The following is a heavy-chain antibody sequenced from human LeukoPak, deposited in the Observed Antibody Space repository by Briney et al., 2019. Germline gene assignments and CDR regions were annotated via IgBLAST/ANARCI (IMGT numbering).Heavy chain of an antibody. D-gene: IGHD2-21*01. Sequence: PSETLSLTCTVSGGSINNTSYYWGWIRQPPGKGLEWIRTVYYSGSTYYNPSLKSRLTTSVDTSKNQFSLKLTSVTAADTAVYFCASYGDCNCFDYWGQGTLVTVSS. CDR2: VYYSGST. V-gene: IGHV4-39*01. CDR3: ASYGDCNCFDY. CDR1: GGSINNTSYY. J-gene: IGHJ4*02.